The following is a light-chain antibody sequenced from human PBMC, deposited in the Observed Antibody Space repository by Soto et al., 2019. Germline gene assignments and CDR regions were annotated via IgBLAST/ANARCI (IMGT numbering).Light chain of an antibody. CDR1: QGISNY. CDR2: AAS. CDR3: QKYNRAPFT. J-gene: IGKJ3*01. V-gene: IGKV1-27*01. Sequence: DIQMTQSPSSLSASVGDRVTITCRASQGISNYLAWYQQKQGKVPKLLIYAASTLQSGVPTRFSGSGTGKDFTLTVSSVQLEDVAIYYCQKYNRAPFTFGGGTKVDIK.